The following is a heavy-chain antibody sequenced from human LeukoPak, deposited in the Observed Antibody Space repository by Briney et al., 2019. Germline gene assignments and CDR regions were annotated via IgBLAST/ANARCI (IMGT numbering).Heavy chain of an antibody. CDR1: GYTFTGYY. D-gene: IGHD2-2*01. CDR3: ASIDHGDIVVVPAAPFHDY. V-gene: IGHV1-2*02. Sequence: ASVKVSCKASGYTFTGYYMHRVRQAPGQGLEWMGWINPNSGGTNYAQKFQGRVTMTRDTSISTAYMELSRLRSDDTAVYYCASIDHGDIVVVPAAPFHDYWGQGTLVTVSS. CDR2: INPNSGGT. J-gene: IGHJ4*02.